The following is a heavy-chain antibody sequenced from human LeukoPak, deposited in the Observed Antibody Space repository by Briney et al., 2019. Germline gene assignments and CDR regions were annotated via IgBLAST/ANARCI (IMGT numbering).Heavy chain of an antibody. V-gene: IGHV4-30-4*08. CDR3: ASQTRDGYNFGAFDI. CDR2: MYYSGAT. Sequence: PSETLSLTCAVSGGSISSGDSYWTWIRHHPGKGLEWIGYMYYSGATYYNPSLKSRVTISVDTSKNQFSLKLSSVTAADTAVYYCASQTRDGYNFGAFDIWGQGTMVTVSS. J-gene: IGHJ3*02. D-gene: IGHD5-24*01. CDR1: GGSISSGDSY.